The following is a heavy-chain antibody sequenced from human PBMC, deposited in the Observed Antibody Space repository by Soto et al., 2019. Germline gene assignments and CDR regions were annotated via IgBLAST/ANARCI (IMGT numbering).Heavy chain of an antibody. CDR2: ISGSGGST. Sequence: GGSLRLSCAASGFTLSSYAMSWVRQAPGKGLEWVSAISGSGGSTYYADSVKGRFTISRDNSKNTLYLQMNSLRAEDTAVYYCAKDPAGGWYFQHWGQGTLVTVSS. V-gene: IGHV3-23*01. CDR3: AKDPAGGWYFQH. J-gene: IGHJ1*01. CDR1: GFTLSSYA. D-gene: IGHD6-13*01.